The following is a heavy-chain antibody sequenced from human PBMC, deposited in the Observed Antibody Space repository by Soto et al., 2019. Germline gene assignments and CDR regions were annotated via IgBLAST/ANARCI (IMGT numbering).Heavy chain of an antibody. D-gene: IGHD2-15*01. CDR2: INAGNGNT. J-gene: IGHJ1*01. CDR1: GYTFTSYA. CDR3: GLVAATLYFQH. V-gene: IGHV1-3*01. Sequence: ASVKVSCKASGYTFTSYAMHWVRQAPGQRLEWMGWINAGNGNTKYSQKFQGRVTITRDTSASTAYMELSSLRSEDTAVYYCGLVAATLYFQHWGQGTLVTVSS.